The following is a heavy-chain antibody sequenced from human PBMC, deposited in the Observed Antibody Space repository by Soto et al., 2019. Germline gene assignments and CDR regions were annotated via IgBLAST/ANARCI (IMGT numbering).Heavy chain of an antibody. D-gene: IGHD2-15*01. J-gene: IGHJ3*02. V-gene: IGHV2-5*02. Sequence: QITLKESGPTLVKDTQPLTLTCTFSGFSLRTSGVSVGWIRQPPGKALEWLALIYWDDDQRYSPSLRNRLTITKDTSKNQVVLTMTNVDPVDTATFYCAHSSRYSAFDIWGPGTLVTVSS. CDR2: IYWDDDQ. CDR3: AHSSRYSAFDI. CDR1: GFSLRTSGVS.